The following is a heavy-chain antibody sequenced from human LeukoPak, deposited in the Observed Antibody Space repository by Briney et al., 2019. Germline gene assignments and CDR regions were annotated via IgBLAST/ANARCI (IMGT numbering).Heavy chain of an antibody. CDR3: ACSGGSCSPLLPYYYYYGMDV. J-gene: IGHJ6*02. D-gene: IGHD2-15*01. Sequence: GGSLRLSCAASGFTVSSNYMSWVRQAPGKGLEWVSVIYSGGSTYYADSVKGRFTISRDNSKNTLYLQMNGLRAEDTAVYYCACSGGSCSPLLPYYYYYGMDVWGQGTTVTVSS. V-gene: IGHV3-66*02. CDR2: IYSGGST. CDR1: GFTVSSNY.